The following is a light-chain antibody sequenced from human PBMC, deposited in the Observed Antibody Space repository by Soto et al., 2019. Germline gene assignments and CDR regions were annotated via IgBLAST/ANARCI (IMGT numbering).Light chain of an antibody. CDR2: DAS. CDR1: QSIRSW. Sequence: DIQMTQSPSTLSASVGDRVTITCRASQSIRSWLAWYQQKPGKAPKLLIYDASTLESGVPSRFSGSGSATEFTLIISSLQPDDSATYYCQQYDTFSWTFGQGTNVEIK. CDR3: QQYDTFSWT. V-gene: IGKV1-5*01. J-gene: IGKJ1*01.